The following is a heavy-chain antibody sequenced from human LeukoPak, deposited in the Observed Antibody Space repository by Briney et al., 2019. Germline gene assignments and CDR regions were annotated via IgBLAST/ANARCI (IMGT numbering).Heavy chain of an antibody. CDR1: GFTFSSYA. V-gene: IGHV3-23*01. J-gene: IGHJ3*02. Sequence: GGSLRLSCAASGFTFSSYAMSWVRQAPGKGLEWVSAISGSGGSPYYANSVKGRFTISRDNSKNTLSLQMNSLRAEYTAVYYCAKRTYWLAVAFDIWGQGTMVTVSS. CDR2: ISGSGGSP. CDR3: AKRTYWLAVAFDI. D-gene: IGHD3-9*01.